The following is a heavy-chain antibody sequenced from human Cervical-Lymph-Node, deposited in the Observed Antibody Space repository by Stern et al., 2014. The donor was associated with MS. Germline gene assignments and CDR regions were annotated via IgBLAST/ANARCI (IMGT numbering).Heavy chain of an antibody. D-gene: IGHD4-23*01. Sequence: VQLVQSGAEVKKPGESLKISCKASGYMFASHWIGWVRQIPGKGLEWMGILDPGDSNTIYSPSSQGQVTISVDKSTSTAYLQWSSLKASDTAMYYCARVNGGNSDWFDPWGQGTLVTVSS. CDR1: GYMFASHW. CDR2: LDPGDSNT. CDR3: ARVNGGNSDWFDP. V-gene: IGHV5-51*01. J-gene: IGHJ5*02.